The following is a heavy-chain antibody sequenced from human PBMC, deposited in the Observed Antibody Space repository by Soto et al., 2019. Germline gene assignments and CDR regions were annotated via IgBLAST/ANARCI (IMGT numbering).Heavy chain of an antibody. CDR3: ANGGSSLDGPFDY. D-gene: IGHD1-1*01. CDR1: GFTFSSYG. Sequence: GGSLRLSCAASGFTFSSYGMHWVRQAPGKGLEWVAVISYDGSNKYYADSVKGRFTISRDNSKNTLYLQMNSLRAEDTAVYYCANGGSSLDGPFDYWGQGTLVTVSS. V-gene: IGHV3-30*18. J-gene: IGHJ4*02. CDR2: ISYDGSNK.